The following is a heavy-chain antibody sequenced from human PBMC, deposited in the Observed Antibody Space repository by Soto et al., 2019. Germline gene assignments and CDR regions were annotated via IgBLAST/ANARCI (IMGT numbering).Heavy chain of an antibody. CDR1: GFTFSGSA. CDR3: TGELEIYYYYYGMDV. D-gene: IGHD1-1*01. V-gene: IGHV3-73*02. CDR2: IRSKANSYAT. J-gene: IGHJ6*02. Sequence: EVQLVESVGGLVQPGGSLKLSCAASGFTFSGSAMHWVRQASGKGLEWVGRIRSKANSYATAYAASVKGRFTISRDDSKNTAYLQMNSLKTEDTAVYYCTGELEIYYYYYGMDVWGQGTTVTVSS.